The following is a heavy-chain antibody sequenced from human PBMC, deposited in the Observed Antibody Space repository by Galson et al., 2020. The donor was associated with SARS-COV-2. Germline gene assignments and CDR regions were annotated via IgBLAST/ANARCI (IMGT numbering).Heavy chain of an antibody. CDR3: ATDSTGYYIGDY. J-gene: IGHJ4*01. Sequence: ETGGSLRLSCAASGFTFRSYAMSWVRQAPGKGLEWVSAISGSGGGTYYADSVKGRFTISRDNSKNTLYLQMNSLRAEDTAVYYCATDSTGYYIGDYWGQGTLVTVSS. CDR2: ISGSGGGT. D-gene: IGHD3-22*01. CDR1: GFTFRSYA. V-gene: IGHV3-23*01.